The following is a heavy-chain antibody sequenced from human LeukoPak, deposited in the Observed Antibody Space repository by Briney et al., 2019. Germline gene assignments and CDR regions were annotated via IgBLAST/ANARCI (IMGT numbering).Heavy chain of an antibody. Sequence: SVKVSCKASGGTFSSYAISWVRRAPGQGLEWMGRIIPILGIANYAQKFQGRVTITADKSTSTAYMELSSLRSEDTAVYYCARVGATWIGPMDYWGQGTLVTVSS. CDR3: ARVGATWIGPMDY. V-gene: IGHV1-69*04. CDR1: GGTFSSYA. CDR2: IIPILGIA. D-gene: IGHD1-26*01. J-gene: IGHJ4*02.